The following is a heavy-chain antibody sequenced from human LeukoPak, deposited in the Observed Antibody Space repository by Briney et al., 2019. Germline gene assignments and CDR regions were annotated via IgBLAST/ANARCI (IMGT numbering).Heavy chain of an antibody. V-gene: IGHV4-30-2*01. J-gene: IGHJ4*02. CDR3: ATSGDILTGYYRD. D-gene: IGHD3-9*01. CDR1: GGSISSGGYS. Sequence: SETLSLTCAVSGGSISSGGYSWSWIRQPPGKGLEWIGYIYHSGSTYYNPSLKSRVTISVDRSKNQFSLKLSSVTAADTAVYYCATSGDILTGYYRDWGQGALVTVSS. CDR2: IYHSGST.